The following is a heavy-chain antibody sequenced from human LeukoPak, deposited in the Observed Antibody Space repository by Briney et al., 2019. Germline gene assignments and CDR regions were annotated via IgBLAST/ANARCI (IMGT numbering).Heavy chain of an antibody. CDR3: AKDHGTSFDY. D-gene: IGHD1-1*01. V-gene: IGHV3-7*03. Sequence: GGSLRLSCVASEFTFNKYWMHWVRQAPGKGLEWVANIKEDGGEKYYVDSVKGRFTISRDNSKNTLYLQMNSLRAEDTAVYYCAKDHGTSFDYWGQGTLVTVSS. J-gene: IGHJ4*02. CDR1: EFTFNKYW. CDR2: IKEDGGEK.